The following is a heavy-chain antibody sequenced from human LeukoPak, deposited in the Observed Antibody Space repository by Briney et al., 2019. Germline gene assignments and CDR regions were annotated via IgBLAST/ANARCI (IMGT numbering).Heavy chain of an antibody. CDR2: IYYSGNT. D-gene: IGHD3-22*01. V-gene: IGHV4-38-2*02. CDR1: GYSISSGYH. J-gene: IGHJ4*02. Sequence: PSETLSLTCTVSGYSISSGYHWGWIRQPPGKGLEWIGNIYYSGNTYYNPSLKSRVTMSVDTSKNQFSLKLSSVTAADTAVYYCARYHSSGYAYWGQGTLVTVSS. CDR3: ARYHSSGYAY.